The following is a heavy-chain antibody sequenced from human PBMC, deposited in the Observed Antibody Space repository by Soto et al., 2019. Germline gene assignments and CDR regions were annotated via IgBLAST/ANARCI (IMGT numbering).Heavy chain of an antibody. J-gene: IGHJ5*02. Sequence: QITLKESGPTLVKPTQTLTLTCTFSGFSLSTSGVGVGWFLQPQGKALEWLALIYWDDDKRYSPSLKSRLTITKDTSKNQVVLTMTNMDPVDTATYYCAHGHVEMATIYHWGQGTLVTVSS. D-gene: IGHD5-12*01. CDR2: IYWDDDK. V-gene: IGHV2-5*02. CDR1: GFSLSTSGVG. CDR3: AHGHVEMATIYH.